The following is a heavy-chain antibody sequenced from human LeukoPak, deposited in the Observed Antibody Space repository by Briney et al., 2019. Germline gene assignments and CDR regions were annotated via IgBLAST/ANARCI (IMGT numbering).Heavy chain of an antibody. J-gene: IGHJ6*02. Sequence: GASVKVSCKASGYTFTSYYMHWVRQAPGQGLEWMGIINPSGGSTSYAQKFQGRVTMTRDTSTSTVYMELSSLRSEDTAVYYCARGVYGSSWPPPYYYYGMDVWGQGTTVTVSS. V-gene: IGHV1-46*01. D-gene: IGHD6-13*01. CDR3: ARGVYGSSWPPPYYYYGMDV. CDR2: INPSGGST. CDR1: GYTFTSYY.